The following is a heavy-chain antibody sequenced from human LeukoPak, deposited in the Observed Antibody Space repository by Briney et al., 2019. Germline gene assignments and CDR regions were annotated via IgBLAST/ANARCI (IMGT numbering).Heavy chain of an antibody. Sequence: PGGSLRLSCSASGFPFSSYAMEWVRQAPGKGLEYVSAISDSGGSTYYADSVKGRFTISRDNSKNTLYLQMRSLRAEDTAVYFCVRGYSFGPYGMNVWGQGTTVTVSS. V-gene: IGHV3-64D*09. CDR2: ISDSGGST. CDR1: GFPFSSYA. J-gene: IGHJ6*02. D-gene: IGHD2-15*01. CDR3: VRGYSFGPYGMNV.